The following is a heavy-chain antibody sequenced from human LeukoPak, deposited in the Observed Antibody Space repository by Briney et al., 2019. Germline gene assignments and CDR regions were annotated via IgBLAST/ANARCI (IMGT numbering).Heavy chain of an antibody. J-gene: IGHJ5*02. D-gene: IGHD2-21*02. CDR3: ARVWFAYCGGDCLNP. CDR2: IYYSGST. V-gene: IGHV4-30-4*01. CDR1: GGSISSGDYY. Sequence: SSQTLSLTCTVSGGSISSGDYYWSWIRQPPGKGLEWIGYIYYSGSTYYNPSLKSRVTISVDTSKNQFSLKLSSVTAADTAVYYCARVWFAYCGGDCLNPRGQGTLVTVSS.